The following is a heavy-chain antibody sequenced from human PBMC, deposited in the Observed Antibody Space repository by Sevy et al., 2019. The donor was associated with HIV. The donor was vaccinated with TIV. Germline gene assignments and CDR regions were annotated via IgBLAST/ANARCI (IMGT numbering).Heavy chain of an antibody. CDR1: GFTFRSYG. Sequence: GGYLRLSCAASGFTFRSYGMHWVRQAPGKGLEWVAFIRYDGTTKYYADSVKGRFTISRDNSKNTLYLQMNSLRPEDTTVYYCAKGLGTLQGALLSEDLWGQGTMVTVSS. J-gene: IGHJ3*01. D-gene: IGHD3-10*01. CDR2: IRYDGTTK. CDR3: AKGLGTLQGALLSEDL. V-gene: IGHV3-30*02.